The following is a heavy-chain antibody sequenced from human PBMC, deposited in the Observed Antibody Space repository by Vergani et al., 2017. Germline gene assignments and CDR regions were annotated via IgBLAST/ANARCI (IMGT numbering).Heavy chain of an antibody. CDR3: ARGTGIGVRYFDL. V-gene: IGHV4-34*01. CDR2: INHSGST. Sequence: QVQLQQWGAGLLKPSETLSLTCAVYGGSFSGYYWSWIRQPPGKGLEWIGEINHSGSTNYNPSLKSRVTISVDTSKNQFSLKLSSVTAADTAVYYCARGTGIGVRYFDLWGRGTLVTVSS. J-gene: IGHJ2*01. D-gene: IGHD3-10*01. CDR1: GGSFSGYY.